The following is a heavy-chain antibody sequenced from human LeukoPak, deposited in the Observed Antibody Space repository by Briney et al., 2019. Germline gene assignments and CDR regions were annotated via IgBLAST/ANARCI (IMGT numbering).Heavy chain of an antibody. CDR1: GGSFSGYY. J-gene: IGHJ6*02. CDR3: ARYGGITIFGVVNSYGMDV. V-gene: IGHV4-34*01. Sequence: SETLSLTCAVYGGSFSGYYWSWIRQPPGKGLEWIGEINHSGSTNYNPSLKSRVTISVDTSKNQFSLKLSSVTAADTAVYYCARYGGITIFGVVNSYGMDVWGQGTTVTVSS. CDR2: INHSGST. D-gene: IGHD3-3*01.